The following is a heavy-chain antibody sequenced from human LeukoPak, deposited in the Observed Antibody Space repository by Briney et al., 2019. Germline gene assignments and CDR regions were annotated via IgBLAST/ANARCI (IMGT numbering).Heavy chain of an antibody. CDR3: ARAWSGSSPFDY. CDR1: GFTFRSKW. D-gene: IGHD1-26*01. J-gene: IGHJ4*02. CDR2: INTDGSIR. Sequence: SGGSLRLSCAASGFTFRSKWMHWVRQVPGKGLVWVSRINTDGSIRSYADSVKGRFTISRDNAKNTLYLQMNSLRAEDTAVYYCARAWSGSSPFDYWGQGTLVTVSS. V-gene: IGHV3-74*01.